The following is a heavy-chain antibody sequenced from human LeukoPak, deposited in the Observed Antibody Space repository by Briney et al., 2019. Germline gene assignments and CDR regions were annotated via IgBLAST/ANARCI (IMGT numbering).Heavy chain of an antibody. CDR3: ARDVGGGSNYYYYGMDV. Sequence: ASVKVSCKASGYTFTGYYMHWLGQAPGQGLEWMGWINPNSGGTNYAQKFQGWVTMTRDTSISTAYMELSRLRSDDTAVYYCARDVGGGSNYYYYGMDVWGQGTTVTVSS. V-gene: IGHV1-2*04. J-gene: IGHJ6*02. CDR1: GYTFTGYY. D-gene: IGHD6-13*01. CDR2: INPNSGGT.